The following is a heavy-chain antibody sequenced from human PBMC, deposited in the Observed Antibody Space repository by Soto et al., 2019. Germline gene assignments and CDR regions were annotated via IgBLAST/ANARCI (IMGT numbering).Heavy chain of an antibody. J-gene: IGHJ4*02. V-gene: IGHV2-5*01. CDR2: IYWNDDK. D-gene: IGHD6-19*01. CDR3: AHRPSGWYLFDY. Sequence: QITLKESGPTLVRPTQTLTLTCTFSGFSLSTSGLGVGWIRQPPGKALEWLALIYWNDDKRYSPSLKARLTITKDTPKNQVVLTMANMDPVYTATYYCAHRPSGWYLFDYWGQGTLVTVSS. CDR1: GFSLSTSGLG.